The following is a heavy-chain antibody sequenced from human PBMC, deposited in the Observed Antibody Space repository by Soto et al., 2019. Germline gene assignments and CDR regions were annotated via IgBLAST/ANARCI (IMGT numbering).Heavy chain of an antibody. D-gene: IGHD3-22*01. CDR3: AKGSLVAITVGGHFDY. J-gene: IGHJ4*02. CDR1: GFTFTNYA. Sequence: PGGSLRLSCAASGFTFTNYAMSWVRQAPGKGLEWVSGISGSGGSTYYADSVKGRFTISRDSSKNTLYLQMNSLRAEDTAVYYCAKGSLVAITVGGHFDYWGQGTLVTVSS. CDR2: ISGSGGST. V-gene: IGHV3-23*01.